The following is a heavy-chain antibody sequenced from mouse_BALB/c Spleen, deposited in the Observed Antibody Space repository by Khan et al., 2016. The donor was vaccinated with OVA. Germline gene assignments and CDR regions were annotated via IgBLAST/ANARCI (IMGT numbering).Heavy chain of an antibody. V-gene: IGHV5-4*02. D-gene: IGHD1-1*01. J-gene: IGHJ3*01. CDR2: ISDGGSYT. CDR3: ARGDYGSSIPWFAY. CDR1: GFTFSDYY. Sequence: EVELVESGGGLVKPGGSLKLSCAASGFTFSDYYMYWVRQTPEKRLEWVATISDGGSYTYYPDSVKGRFTISRDNAKNNLYLQMSSLKSEDTAMYYWARGDYGSSIPWFAYWGQGTLVTVSA.